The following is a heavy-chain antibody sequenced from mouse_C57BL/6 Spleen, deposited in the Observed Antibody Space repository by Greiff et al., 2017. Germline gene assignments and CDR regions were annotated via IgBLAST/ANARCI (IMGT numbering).Heavy chain of an antibody. CDR2: IRLKSDNYAT. Sequence: DVQLQESGGGLVQPGGSMKLSCVASGFTFSNYWMNWVRQSPEKGLEWVAQIRLKSDNYATHYAESVKGRFTISRDDSKSSVYLQMNNLRAEDTGIYYCTGSPVYWGQGTLVTVSA. J-gene: IGHJ3*01. CDR1: GFTFSNYW. CDR3: TGSPVY. V-gene: IGHV6-3*01.